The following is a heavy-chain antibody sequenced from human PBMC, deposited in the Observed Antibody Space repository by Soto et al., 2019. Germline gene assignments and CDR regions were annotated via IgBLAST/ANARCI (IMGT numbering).Heavy chain of an antibody. J-gene: IGHJ3*02. V-gene: IGHV4-61*01. CDR3: AIPSSSLLNDAFDI. CDR1: GDSITRSNFY. D-gene: IGHD6-13*01. Sequence: SETLSLTCTVSGDSITRSNFYWSWIRQPPGKGLEWIGYIYYSGSTNYNPSLKSWVTISVDTSKNQFSLKLSSVTAADTAVYYCAIPSSSLLNDAFDIWGQGTMVTVSS. CDR2: IYYSGST.